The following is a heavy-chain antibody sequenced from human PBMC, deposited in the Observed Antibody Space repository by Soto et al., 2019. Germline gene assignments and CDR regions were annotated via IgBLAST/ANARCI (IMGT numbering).Heavy chain of an antibody. CDR3: ARTGGREAARRFAAFDI. J-gene: IGHJ3*02. CDR2: INPSGGST. D-gene: IGHD6-6*01. CDR1: GYTFTSYY. V-gene: IGHV1-46*01. Sequence: ASVKVSCKASGYTFTSYYMHWVRQAPGQGLEWMGIINPSGGSTSYAQKFQGRVTMTRDTSTCTVYMELSSLRSEDTAVYYCARTGGREAARRFAAFDIWGQGTMVTVSS.